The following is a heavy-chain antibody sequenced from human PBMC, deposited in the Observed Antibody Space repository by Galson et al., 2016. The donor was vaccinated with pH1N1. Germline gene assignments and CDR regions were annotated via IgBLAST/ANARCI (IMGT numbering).Heavy chain of an antibody. J-gene: IGHJ3*01. V-gene: IGHV3-7*02. CDR1: GFSFRSYW. CDR3: TRGCLGYGYGCAFDL. D-gene: IGHD5-18*01. CDR2: IYQDGSEE. Sequence: SLRLSCAASGFSFRSYWMSWVRQAPGKGLEWVASIYQDGSEEKYVDSVKGRFTISRDNAENLLYLRMNSLRAEDTAVYYCTRGCLGYGYGCAFDLWGQGTMVTVSS.